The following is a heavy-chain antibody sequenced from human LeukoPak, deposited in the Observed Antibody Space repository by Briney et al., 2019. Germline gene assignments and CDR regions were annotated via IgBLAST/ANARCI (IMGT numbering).Heavy chain of an antibody. CDR3: ARVRAAAGTRSFDY. D-gene: IGHD6-13*01. CDR1: GYTFTGYY. CDR2: INPNSGGT. J-gene: IGHJ4*02. Sequence: ASVKVSCKASGYTFTGYYMHWVRQAPGQGLEWMGWINPNSGGTNYAQKFQGRVTMTRDTSISTAYMELSRLRSDDTAVYYCARVRAAAGTRSFDYWGQGTLVTVSS. V-gene: IGHV1-2*02.